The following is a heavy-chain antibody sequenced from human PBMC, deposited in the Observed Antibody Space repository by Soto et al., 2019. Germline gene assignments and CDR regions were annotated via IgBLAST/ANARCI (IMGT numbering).Heavy chain of an antibody. CDR3: AKTQGFWFFDY. CDR1: GFTFGRYA. Sequence: GGSLRLSCAASGFTFGRYAMTWVRQAPGKGLEWVSDVSYSGDSTHYADSLKGRFTISRDNTKSTLYLQMNSLRAEDTAVYYCAKTQGFWFFDYWGQGTLVTVSS. V-gene: IGHV3-23*01. D-gene: IGHD3-3*01. J-gene: IGHJ4*02. CDR2: VSYSGDST.